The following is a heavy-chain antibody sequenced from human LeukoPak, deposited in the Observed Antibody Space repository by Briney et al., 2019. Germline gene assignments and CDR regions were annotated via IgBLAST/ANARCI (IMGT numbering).Heavy chain of an antibody. CDR2: IYTGGTP. J-gene: IGHJ4*02. CDR1: GFTVSDNY. CDR3: ARAIPHCSGGSCYPDY. V-gene: IGHV3-53*01. Sequence: PGGSLRLSCAASGFTVSDNYMNWVRQAPGRGLEWVSVIYTGGTPYYADSVKGRFTISRDNAKNSLYLQMNSLRAEDTAMYYCARAIPHCSGGSCYPDYWGQGTLVSVSS. D-gene: IGHD2-15*01.